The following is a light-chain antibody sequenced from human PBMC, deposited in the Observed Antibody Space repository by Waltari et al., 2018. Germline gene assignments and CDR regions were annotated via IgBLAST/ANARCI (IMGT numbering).Light chain of an antibody. CDR3: QQSYSTPLT. CDR2: AAS. J-gene: IGKJ3*01. V-gene: IGKV1-39*01. Sequence: DIQMTQSPSSLSASVGDRVTINCRASQSISSYLNWYQQKPVKAPKPLIYAASSLQSGVPSRFSGSGSGTDFTLTISSLQPEDFATYYCQQSYSTPLTFGPGTKVDIK. CDR1: QSISSY.